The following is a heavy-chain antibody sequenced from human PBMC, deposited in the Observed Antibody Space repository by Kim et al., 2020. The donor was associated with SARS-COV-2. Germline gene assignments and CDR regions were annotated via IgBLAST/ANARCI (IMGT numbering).Heavy chain of an antibody. Sequence: KFQGRVPITRDTSASTAYMELCSLRSEDTAVYYCARLISSGYYEYYFDYWGQGTLVTVSS. J-gene: IGHJ4*02. CDR3: ARLISSGYYEYYFDY. D-gene: IGHD3-22*01. V-gene: IGHV1-3*01.